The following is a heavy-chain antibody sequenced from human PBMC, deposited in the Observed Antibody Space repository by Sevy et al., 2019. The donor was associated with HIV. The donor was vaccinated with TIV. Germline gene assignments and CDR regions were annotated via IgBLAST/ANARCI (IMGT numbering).Heavy chain of an antibody. D-gene: IGHD1-26*01. Sequence: SETLSLTCTVSGGSISRFYLSWIRQPPGKGLEWIGFINDSGRTNYNPSLKSRVTISVDTSKDQFSLKLSSVTAADTAVYYCARVTSGIADAFDIWGQGTMVTVSS. CDR3: ARVTSGIADAFDI. J-gene: IGHJ3*02. CDR1: GGSISRFY. CDR2: INDSGRT. V-gene: IGHV4-59*01.